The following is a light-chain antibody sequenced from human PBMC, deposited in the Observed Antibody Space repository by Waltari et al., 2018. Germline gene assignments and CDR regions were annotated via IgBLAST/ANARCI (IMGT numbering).Light chain of an antibody. V-gene: IGKV1-12*01. CDR3: QQTNDFPRT. CDR1: EDITTW. Sequence: DIQMTQSPSSVSASVGDRVTITCGASEDITTWLVWYQQKPGKAPKLLIYAASSLQSGVPSRFSGSGSGTDFTLTISSLQPEDFATYYCQQTNDFPRTFGQGTKVEIK. CDR2: AAS. J-gene: IGKJ1*01.